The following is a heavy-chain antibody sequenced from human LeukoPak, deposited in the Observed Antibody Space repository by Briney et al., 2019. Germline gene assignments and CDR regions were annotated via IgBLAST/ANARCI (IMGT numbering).Heavy chain of an antibody. J-gene: IGHJ4*02. Sequence: NPSETLSLTCTVSGGSISTYYWSWIRQPPGKGLEWIGYIYYSGSTNYNPSLKSRVTISVDTSKNQFSLKLSSVTAADTAVYYCARGMTYYDMTFDFWGQGTLVTVSS. CDR2: IYYSGST. D-gene: IGHD3-9*01. CDR1: GGSISTYY. CDR3: ARGMTYYDMTFDF. V-gene: IGHV4-59*08.